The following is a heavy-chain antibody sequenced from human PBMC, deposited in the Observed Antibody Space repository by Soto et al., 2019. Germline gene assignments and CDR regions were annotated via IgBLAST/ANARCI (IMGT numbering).Heavy chain of an antibody. D-gene: IGHD5-12*01. CDR1: GFTFSSYW. J-gene: IGHJ5*02. Sequence: GGSLRLSCAASGFTFSSYWMHWVRQAPGKGLVWVSRINSDGSSTSYADSVKGRFTISRDNAKNTLYLQMNSLRAEDTAVYYCARDRIVATITYANWFDPWGQGTLVTVSS. CDR3: ARDRIVATITYANWFDP. CDR2: INSDGSST. V-gene: IGHV3-74*01.